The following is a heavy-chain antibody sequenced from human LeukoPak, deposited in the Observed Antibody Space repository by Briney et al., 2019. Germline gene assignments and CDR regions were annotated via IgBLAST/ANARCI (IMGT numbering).Heavy chain of an antibody. J-gene: IGHJ4*02. CDR3: ATEVVPAAITPG. D-gene: IGHD2-2*01. CDR2: INHSGST. Sequence: PSETLSLTCAVYGGSFSGYYWSWIRQPPGKGLEWIGEINHSGSTNYNPSLKSRVTIPVDTSKNQFSLKLSSVTAADTAVYYCATEVVPAAITPGWGQGTLVTVSS. V-gene: IGHV4-34*01. CDR1: GGSFSGYY.